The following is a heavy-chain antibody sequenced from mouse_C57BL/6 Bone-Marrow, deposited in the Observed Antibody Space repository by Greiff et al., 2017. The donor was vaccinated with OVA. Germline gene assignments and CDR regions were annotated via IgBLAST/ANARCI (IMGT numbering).Heavy chain of an antibody. CDR3: ARIALIYYYGSSFAY. V-gene: IGHV8-8*01. CDR2: IWWDDDK. J-gene: IGHJ3*01. Sequence: QVTLKVCGPGLLQPSQTLSLTCSFSGFSLSTFGMGVGWIRPPPGQGLEWLAHIWWDDDKYYNPALKSRLTISKDTSKNQVFLKIANVDTADTATYYCARIALIYYYGSSFAYWGQGTLVTVSA. CDR1: GFSLSTFGMG. D-gene: IGHD1-1*01.